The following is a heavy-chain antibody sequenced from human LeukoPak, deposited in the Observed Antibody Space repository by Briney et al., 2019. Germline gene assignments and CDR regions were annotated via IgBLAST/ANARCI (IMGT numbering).Heavy chain of an antibody. CDR3: ARDIRDSDIVVVIASP. J-gene: IGHJ5*02. CDR2: INWNGGST. Sequence: GGSLRLSCAASGFTFDDYGMSWVRQAPGKGLEWVSGINWNGGSTGYADSVKGRFTISRDNAKNSLYLQMNSLRAEDTALYYCARDIRDSDIVVVIASPWGQGTLVTVSS. V-gene: IGHV3-20*04. CDR1: GFTFDDYG. D-gene: IGHD2-21*01.